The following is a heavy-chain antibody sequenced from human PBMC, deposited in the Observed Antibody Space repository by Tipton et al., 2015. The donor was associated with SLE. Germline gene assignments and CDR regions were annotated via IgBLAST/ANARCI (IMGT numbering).Heavy chain of an antibody. CDR2: INHSGST. V-gene: IGHV4-34*01. J-gene: IGHJ6*03. CDR3: ARDFYSSGSYYYYYYMDV. CDR1: GGSFSGYY. Sequence: LRLSCAVYGGSFSGYYWSWIRQPPGKGLEWIGEINHSGSTNYNPSLKSRVTISVDTSKNQFSLKLSSVTAADTAVYYCARDFYSSGSYYYYYYMDVWGKGTTVTVPS. D-gene: IGHD6-19*01.